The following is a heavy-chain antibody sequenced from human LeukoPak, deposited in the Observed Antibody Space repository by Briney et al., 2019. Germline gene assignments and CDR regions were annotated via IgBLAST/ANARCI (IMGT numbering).Heavy chain of an antibody. V-gene: IGHV3-23*01. CDR2: ISDNGGNT. CDR1: GFTFPNYV. Sequence: GGSLRLSCAASGFTFPNYVMSWVRQAPGKGAEWVSSISDNGGNTYYADSVKGRFTISRDNSKNTLYLQMNSLRVEDAAVYYCAKDLALGGQGTLVTVSS. J-gene: IGHJ4*02. D-gene: IGHD3-3*02. CDR3: AKDLAL.